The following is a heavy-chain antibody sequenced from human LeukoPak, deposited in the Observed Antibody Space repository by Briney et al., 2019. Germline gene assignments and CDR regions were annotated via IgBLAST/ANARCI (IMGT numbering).Heavy chain of an antibody. D-gene: IGHD3-10*01. V-gene: IGHV3-53*01. CDR3: AKDQTMVRGVTSGDY. CDR2: IYSGGST. Sequence: GGSLRLSCAASGFTVSSNYMSWVRQAPGKGLEWVSVIYSGGSTYYADSVKGRFTISRDNSKNTLYLQMNSLRAEDTAVYYCAKDQTMVRGVTSGDYWGQGTLVTVSS. J-gene: IGHJ4*02. CDR1: GFTVSSNY.